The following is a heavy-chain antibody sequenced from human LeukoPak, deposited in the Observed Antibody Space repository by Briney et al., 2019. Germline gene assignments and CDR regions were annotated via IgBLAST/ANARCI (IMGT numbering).Heavy chain of an antibody. V-gene: IGHV1-18*01. Sequence: GASVKVSCKASGYTFTSYGISWVRQAPGQGLEWMGWISAYNGNTNYAQKLQGRVTMTTDTSTSTAYMELRSLRSDDTAVYYCAKAPYGSDPYNWLDPWGQGTLVTVSS. CDR3: AKAPYGSDPYNWLDP. CDR2: ISAYNGNT. D-gene: IGHD3-10*01. J-gene: IGHJ5*02. CDR1: GYTFTSYG.